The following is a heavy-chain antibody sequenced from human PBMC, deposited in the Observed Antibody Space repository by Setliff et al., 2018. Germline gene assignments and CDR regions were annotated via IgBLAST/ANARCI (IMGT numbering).Heavy chain of an antibody. CDR3: ARRGERFFNWFVP. V-gene: IGHV5-51*01. Sequence: GESLKISCKGSGYSFTDYWIAWVRQTPGKGLEWMGTIYPGNADTRYSPSFQGQVTISTDTSINTAFLQWNNLKASDTAVYYCARRGERFFNWFVPWGQGTLVTVS. CDR2: IYPGNADT. J-gene: IGHJ5*02. CDR1: GYSFTDYW. D-gene: IGHD2-21*01.